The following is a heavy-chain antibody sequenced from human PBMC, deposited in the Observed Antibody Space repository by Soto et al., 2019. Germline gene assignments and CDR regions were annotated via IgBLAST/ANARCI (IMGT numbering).Heavy chain of an antibody. J-gene: IGHJ4*02. CDR2: VSYDGSNN. CDR1: GFTFSSYG. Sequence: QVQLVESGGGVVQPGRSLRLSCAASGFTFSSYGMHWVRQAPGKGLEWVAVVSYDGSNNYYADSVKGRFTISRDNSKNTLYLQMNSLRAEDTAVYYCARSGGSYFSYDYWGQGTLVTVSS. D-gene: IGHD1-26*01. CDR3: ARSGGSYFSYDY. V-gene: IGHV3-30-3*01.